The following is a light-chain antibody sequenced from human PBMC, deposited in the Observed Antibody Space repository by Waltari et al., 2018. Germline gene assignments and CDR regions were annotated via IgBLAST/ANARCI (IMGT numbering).Light chain of an antibody. CDR3: MQALQTPWT. Sequence: DIVMTQSPLSLPVTPGEPASISCRSSQSLLHSNGYNDLDWYLQKPGQSPQPLIYMGGNRASGVPDRFSGSGSGTDFTLKISRVEAEDVGVYYCMQALQTPWTFGQGTKVEIK. CDR2: MGG. V-gene: IGKV2-28*01. J-gene: IGKJ1*01. CDR1: QSLLHSNGYND.